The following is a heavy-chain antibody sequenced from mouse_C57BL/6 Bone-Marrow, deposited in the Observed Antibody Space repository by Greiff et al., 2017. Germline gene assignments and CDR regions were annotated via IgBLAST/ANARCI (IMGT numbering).Heavy chain of an antibody. CDR2: IRNKANNHAT. D-gene: IGHD1-1*01. V-gene: IGHV6-6*01. CDR1: GFTFSDAW. Sequence: EVHLVESGGGLVQPGGSMKLSCAASGFTFSDAWMDWVRQSPEKGLEWVAEIRNKANNHATYYAESVKGRFTISRDDSKSSVYLQMNSLRAEDTGIYYCTRPGYGSSYVDWYFDVWGTGTTVTVSS. CDR3: TRPGYGSSYVDWYFDV. J-gene: IGHJ1*03.